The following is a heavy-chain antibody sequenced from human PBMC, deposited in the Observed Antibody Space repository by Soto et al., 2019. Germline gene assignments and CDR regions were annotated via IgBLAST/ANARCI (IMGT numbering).Heavy chain of an antibody. J-gene: IGHJ4*02. CDR1: GYTFTSYA. V-gene: IGHV1-3*01. CDR3: ARDLPPIDY. Sequence: QVQLVQSGAEVKKPGASVQVSCKASGYTFTSYAMHWVRQAPGQRLEWMGWINAGNGNTKYSPQFQGRVTITRDTSASTAYMELSSLRSEDTAVYYCARDLPPIDYRGQGTLVTVSS. CDR2: INAGNGNT.